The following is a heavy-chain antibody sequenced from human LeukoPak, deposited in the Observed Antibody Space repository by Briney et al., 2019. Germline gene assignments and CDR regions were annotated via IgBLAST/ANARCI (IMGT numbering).Heavy chain of an antibody. Sequence: GGSLRLSCAASGFTFSDYYMSWIRQAPGKGLEWVSYTSSSGSTIYYADSVKGRFTISRDNAKNSLYLQMNSLRAEDTAVYYCARDGPSGSYIHSDYWGQGTLVTVSS. CDR3: ARDGPSGSYIHSDY. CDR2: TSSSGSTI. CDR1: GFTFSDYY. V-gene: IGHV3-11*01. J-gene: IGHJ4*02. D-gene: IGHD1-26*01.